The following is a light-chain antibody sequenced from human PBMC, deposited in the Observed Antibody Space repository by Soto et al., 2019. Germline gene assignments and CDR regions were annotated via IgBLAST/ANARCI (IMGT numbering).Light chain of an antibody. CDR1: ISDVGGYNY. CDR3: SSYAGSRTYV. CDR2: EVN. J-gene: IGLJ1*01. V-gene: IGLV2-8*01. Sequence: QSALTQPPSASGSPGQSVTISCTGTISDVGGYNYVAWYQQHPGKAPKLMIYEVNKRPSGVPDRFSGSKSGSTASLTVSGLQAEDEADYYCSSYAGSRTYVFGTGTKLTVL.